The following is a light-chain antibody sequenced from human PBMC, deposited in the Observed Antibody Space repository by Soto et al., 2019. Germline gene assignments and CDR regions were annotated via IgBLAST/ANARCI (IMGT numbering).Light chain of an antibody. V-gene: IGKV3-20*01. CDR2: GTS. CDR3: HQYGTSPYT. J-gene: IGKJ2*01. Sequence: EIVMTQSPGTLSLSPGERVTLSCRASQSVSSNKLAWVQQRPGQAPRFLIYGTSTRATGIPDRFSGSGSGTDFTLTISRLEPEDFAVYYCHQYGTSPYTFGQGTK. CDR1: QSVSSNK.